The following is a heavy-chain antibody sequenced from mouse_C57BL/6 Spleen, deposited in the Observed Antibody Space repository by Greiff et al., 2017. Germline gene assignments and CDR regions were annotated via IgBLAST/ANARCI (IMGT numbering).Heavy chain of an antibody. D-gene: IGHD1-1*01. CDR3: ASPYSSSPYWYFDV. CDR2: IRNKANGYTT. J-gene: IGHJ1*03. V-gene: IGHV7-3*01. Sequence: EVMLVESGGGLVQPGGSLSLSCAASGFTFTDYYMSWVRQPPGKALEWLGFIRNKANGYTTEYSASVKGRFTISRDNSQSILYLQMNALRAEDSATYYCASPYSSSPYWYFDVWGTGTTVTVSS. CDR1: GFTFTDYY.